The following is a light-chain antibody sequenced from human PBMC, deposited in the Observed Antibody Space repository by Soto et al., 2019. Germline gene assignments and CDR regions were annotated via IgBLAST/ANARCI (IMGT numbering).Light chain of an antibody. Sequence: QSVLTQPASVSGSPGQSITISCTGTSSDVGGNKYVSWYQHYPGKANKLMICDVSNRPSGVSNRFSGSKSGNTASLTISGLQAEDEADYYCSAFTGTTYVFGSGTKVTVL. CDR1: SSDVGGNKY. CDR3: SAFTGTTYV. CDR2: DVS. J-gene: IGLJ1*01. V-gene: IGLV2-14*03.